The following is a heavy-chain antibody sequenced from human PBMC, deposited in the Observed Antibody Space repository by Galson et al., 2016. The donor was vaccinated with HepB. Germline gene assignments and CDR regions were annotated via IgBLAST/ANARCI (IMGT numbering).Heavy chain of an antibody. CDR3: ARLHSQFPEEFDP. Sequence: SETLSLTCTVSGDSFSTNYWSWIRQPPGRGLEWIAYISHNGDTVYSPSLKSRVTISRDTSKSQFSLKVDSVTAADTAVYYCARLHSQFPEEFDPWGQGILVTVST. CDR2: ISHNGDT. D-gene: IGHD2-15*01. J-gene: IGHJ5*02. CDR1: GDSFSTNY. V-gene: IGHV4-59*01.